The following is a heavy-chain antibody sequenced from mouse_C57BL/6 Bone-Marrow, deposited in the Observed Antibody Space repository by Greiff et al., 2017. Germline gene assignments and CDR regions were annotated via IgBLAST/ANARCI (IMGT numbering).Heavy chain of an antibody. CDR2: IDPNSGGT. V-gene: IGHV1-72*01. J-gene: IGHJ4*01. CDR3: AREIYYYRWDAMDY. Sequence: QVQLKQPGAELVKPGASVKLSCKASGYTFTSYWMHWVKQRPGRGLGWIGRIDPNSGGTKYNEKFKSKATLTVDKPSSTAYMQLSSLTSEDSAVYYCAREIYYYRWDAMDYWGQGTSVTVSS. CDR1: GYTFTSYW. D-gene: IGHD1-1*01.